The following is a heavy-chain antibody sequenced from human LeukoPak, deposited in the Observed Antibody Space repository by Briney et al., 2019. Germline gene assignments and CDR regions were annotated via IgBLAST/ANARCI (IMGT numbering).Heavy chain of an antibody. D-gene: IGHD3-16*02. Sequence: ASVKVSCKASGYTFTSYAMHWVRQVPGQRLEWMGWINAGNGNTKYSQKFQGRVTITRDTSASTAYMELSSLRSEDTAVYYCASGGPYDYVWGSYRHWGQGTLVTVSS. CDR1: GYTFTSYA. V-gene: IGHV1-3*01. J-gene: IGHJ4*02. CDR3: ASGGPYDYVWGSYRH. CDR2: INAGNGNT.